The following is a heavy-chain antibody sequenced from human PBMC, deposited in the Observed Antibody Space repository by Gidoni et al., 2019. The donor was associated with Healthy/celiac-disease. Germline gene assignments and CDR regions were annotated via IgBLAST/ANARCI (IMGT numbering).Heavy chain of an antibody. J-gene: IGHJ3*02. CDR3: ARAVFCSSTSCYVGTVAFDI. CDR2: IYHSGST. V-gene: IGHV4-30-2*01. CDR1: GGSISSGGYS. Sequence: QLQLQESGSGLVKPSQTLSLTCAVSGGSISSGGYSWSWIRQPPGKGLEWIGYIYHSGSTYYNPSLKSRVTISVDRSKNQFSLKLSSVTAADTAVYYCARAVFCSSTSCYVGTVAFDIWGQGTMVTVSS. D-gene: IGHD2-2*01.